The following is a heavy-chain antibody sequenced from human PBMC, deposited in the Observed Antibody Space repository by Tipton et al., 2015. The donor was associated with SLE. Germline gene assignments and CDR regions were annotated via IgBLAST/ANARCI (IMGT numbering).Heavy chain of an antibody. V-gene: IGHV4-39*07. CDR1: GGSISETIYY. CDR3: ARLGEGYYYYYDMDV. Sequence: TLSLTCTVSGGSISETIYYWGWIRQPPGKGLEWIGSIYYDGMTYPNPSLKSRVTMSVDTSKNQFSLNLRSVTAADMAVYYCARLGEGYYYYYDMDVWGQGTTVTVSS. D-gene: IGHD3-16*01. J-gene: IGHJ6*02. CDR2: IYYDGMT.